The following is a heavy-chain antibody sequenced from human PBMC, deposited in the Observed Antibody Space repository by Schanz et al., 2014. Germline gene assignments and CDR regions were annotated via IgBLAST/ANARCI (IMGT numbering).Heavy chain of an antibody. CDR1: GFTFSGYW. D-gene: IGHD1-26*01. Sequence: EVQLVESGGGLVQPGGSLRLSCAASGFTFSGYWMSWVRQAPGEGXXWVANIKLDGSEKYYVDSVKGRFTISRDNAKNSLYLQMNSLTAEDTAVYYCAKYGTGKGVSFEYWGQGTLVTVSS. CDR2: IKLDGSEK. CDR3: AKYGTGKGVSFEY. V-gene: IGHV3-7*01. J-gene: IGHJ4*02.